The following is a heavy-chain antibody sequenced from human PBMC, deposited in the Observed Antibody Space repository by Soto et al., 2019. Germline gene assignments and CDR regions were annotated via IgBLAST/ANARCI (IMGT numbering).Heavy chain of an antibody. CDR2: IYYSGST. CDR3: ARHLRWFGEYTLNYFDY. V-gene: IGHV4-59*08. D-gene: IGHD3-10*01. CDR1: GGSISSYY. Sequence: SETLSLTCTVSGGSISSYYWSWIRQPPGKGLEWIGYIYYSGSTNYNPSLKSRVTISVDTSKNQFSLKLSAVTAADTAVYYCARHLRWFGEYTLNYFDYWGQGTLVNVAS. J-gene: IGHJ4*02.